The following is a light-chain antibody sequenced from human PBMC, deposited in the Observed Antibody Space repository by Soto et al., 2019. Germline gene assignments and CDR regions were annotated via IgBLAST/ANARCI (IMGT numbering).Light chain of an antibody. J-gene: IGKJ5*01. CDR3: QQNNSLPIT. CDR2: AAS. CDR1: QSISTH. V-gene: IGKV1-39*01. Sequence: DIQMTQSPSSLSASVGDRFTITCRASQSISTHLNWYHQKPGKAPDLLSDAASRLQSGVPSRFSGSGSGTDFSLTITGLKPADFATYHCQQNNSLPITFGQGTRLEI.